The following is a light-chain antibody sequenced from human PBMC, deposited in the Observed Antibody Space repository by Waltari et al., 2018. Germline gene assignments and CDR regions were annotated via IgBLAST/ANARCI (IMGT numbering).Light chain of an antibody. J-gene: IGLJ3*02. V-gene: IGLV2-14*01. CDR1: SSDVGGYNY. CDR3: SSYTSRSTWV. Sequence: QSALTQPASVSGSPGQSITISCTGTSSDVGGYNYVSWYQQHPGKAPKLMIYDVSKRPSGVSNRFAGSKSGNTASLTISGLQAEDEADYYCSSYTSRSTWVFGVGTKLTVL. CDR2: DVS.